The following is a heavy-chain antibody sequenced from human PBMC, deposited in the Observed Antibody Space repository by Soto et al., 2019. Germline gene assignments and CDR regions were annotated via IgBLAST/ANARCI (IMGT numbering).Heavy chain of an antibody. Sequence: QVQLVQSGAEVKKPGSSVKVSCKASGGTFSSYAISWVRQAPGQGLEWMGGIIPIFGTANYAQKFQGRVMITADESTSTADMELSSLRSEDTSVYYCARGAGAARSLAPGCMAVWGKGTTVTVSS. CDR2: IIPIFGTA. CDR3: ARGAGAARSLAPGCMAV. D-gene: IGHD6-6*01. CDR1: GGTFSSYA. V-gene: IGHV1-69*01. J-gene: IGHJ6*04.